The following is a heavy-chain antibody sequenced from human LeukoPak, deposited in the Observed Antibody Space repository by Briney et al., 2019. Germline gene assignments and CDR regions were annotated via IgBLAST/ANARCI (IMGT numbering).Heavy chain of an antibody. V-gene: IGHV3-48*02. D-gene: IGHD7-27*01. CDR2: IDSGSGNI. CDR1: GFTFSSHS. J-gene: IGHJ3*01. Sequence: GSLRLSCAASGFTFSSHSMNWVRQAPGKGLEWLSYIDSGSGNIYYRDSVKGRFTISRDNAQDSLYLQMDSLRDEDTAVYYCAREDDDWGPNTLDVWGQGTVVTVSS. CDR3: AREDDDWGPNTLDV.